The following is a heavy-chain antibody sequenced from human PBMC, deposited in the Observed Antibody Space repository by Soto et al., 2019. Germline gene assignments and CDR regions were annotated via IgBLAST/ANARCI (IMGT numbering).Heavy chain of an antibody. CDR3: ARLLGYSYGYKEIFDY. J-gene: IGHJ4*02. Sequence: PGESLKISCLGSGYTFNTYWIGWVRQMAGKGLEWMGIIYPGDFDTRYSPSFQGHVTMSVDKSINTAYLQWSSLETSDTAMYYCARLLGYSYGYKEIFDYWGQGTPVTVSS. CDR1: GYTFNTYW. CDR2: IYPGDFDT. V-gene: IGHV5-51*01. D-gene: IGHD5-18*01.